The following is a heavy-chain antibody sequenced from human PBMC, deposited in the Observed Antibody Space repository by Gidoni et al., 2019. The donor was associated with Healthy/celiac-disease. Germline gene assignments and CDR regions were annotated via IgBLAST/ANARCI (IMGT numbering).Heavy chain of an antibody. CDR2: ISGSGGST. D-gene: IGHD3-3*01. J-gene: IGHJ4*02. CDR3: AKDEYYDFWSGYSSFDY. CDR1: GFTFSSYA. Sequence: EVQLLESGGGLVQPGGSLRLSCAPSGFTFSSYAMSWVRQSPGKGLEWVSAISGSGGSTYYADSVKGRFTISRDNSKNTLYLQMNSLRAEDTAVYYCAKDEYYDFWSGYSSFDYWGQGTLVTVSS. V-gene: IGHV3-23*01.